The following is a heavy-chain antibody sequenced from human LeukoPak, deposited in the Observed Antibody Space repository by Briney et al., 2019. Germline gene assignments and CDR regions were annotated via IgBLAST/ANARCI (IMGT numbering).Heavy chain of an antibody. CDR2: IKEDGSEI. D-gene: IGHD6-19*01. Sequence: GGSLRLSCAASGFTFSNYWMSWVRQAPGKGLEWVANIKEDGSEIHYVDSVKGLFTIYSDNAKNSLYLQMNSLRAEDTSMYYCAREGSGRYVGTGAQSWGRGTLVTVSS. V-gene: IGHV3-7*01. CDR3: AREGSGRYVGTGAQS. CDR1: GFTFSNYW. J-gene: IGHJ5*02.